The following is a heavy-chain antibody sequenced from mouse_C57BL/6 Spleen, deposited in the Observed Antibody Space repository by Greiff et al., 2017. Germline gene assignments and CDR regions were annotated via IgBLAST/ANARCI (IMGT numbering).Heavy chain of an antibody. CDR3: ARDLRNYAMDY. Sequence: VQLQQSGAELVRPGASVKMSCKASGYTFTSYNMHWVKQTPRQGLEWLGAIYPGNGDTSYNQKFKGKATLTVGKSSSTAYMQPSGLTSEDSAVYFCARDLRNYAMDYWGQGTSVTASS. CDR2: IYPGNGDT. CDR1: GYTFTSYN. D-gene: IGHD1-1*01. V-gene: IGHV1-12*01. J-gene: IGHJ4*01.